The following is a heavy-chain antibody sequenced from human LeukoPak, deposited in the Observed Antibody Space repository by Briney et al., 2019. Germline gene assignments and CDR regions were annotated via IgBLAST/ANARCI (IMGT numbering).Heavy chain of an antibody. CDR3: ARGVTLDY. Sequence: PGGSLRLSCAASGSTFSTYEMNWVRQAPGKGLEWVSYISSGDNIMFYADSVKGRFIISRDNAKNSLYLQMNSLRAEDTAVYYCARGVTLDYWGQGTLVTVSP. CDR1: GSTFSTYE. D-gene: IGHD2-21*02. V-gene: IGHV3-48*03. CDR2: ISSGDNIM. J-gene: IGHJ4*02.